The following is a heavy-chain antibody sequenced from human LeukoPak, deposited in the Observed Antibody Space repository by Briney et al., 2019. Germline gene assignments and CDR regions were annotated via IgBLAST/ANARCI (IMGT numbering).Heavy chain of an antibody. V-gene: IGHV1-8*01. CDR3: ARANRYCSGGSCSYYYYGMDV. CDR2: MNPNSGNT. D-gene: IGHD2-15*01. CDR1: GYTFTSYD. J-gene: IGHJ6*02. Sequence: ASVKVSCKASGYTFTSYDINWVRQATGQGLEWMGWMNPNSGNTGYAQKFQGRVTMTRNTSISTAYMELSSLRSEDTAVYYCARANRYCSGGSCSYYYYGMDVWGQGTTVTVSS.